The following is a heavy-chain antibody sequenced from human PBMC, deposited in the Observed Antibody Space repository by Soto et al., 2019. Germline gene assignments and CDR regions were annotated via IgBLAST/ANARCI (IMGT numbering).Heavy chain of an antibody. CDR1: GGSFSGYY. Sequence: SETLSLTCAVYGGSFSGYYWSWIRQPPGKGLEWIGEINHSGSTNYNPSLKSRVTISVDTSKNQFSLKLSSVTAADTAVYYCARAAAARPVYNWFEPWGQGTLVTVSS. CDR2: INHSGST. CDR3: ARAAAARPVYNWFEP. V-gene: IGHV4-34*01. D-gene: IGHD6-6*01. J-gene: IGHJ5*02.